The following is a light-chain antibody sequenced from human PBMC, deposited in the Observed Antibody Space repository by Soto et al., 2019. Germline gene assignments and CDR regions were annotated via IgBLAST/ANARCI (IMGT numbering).Light chain of an antibody. CDR2: GNS. J-gene: IGLJ3*02. Sequence: QSVLTQPPSVSAAPGQKVSISCSGSDSNIGVNYVSWYHQIAGTAPKLLIYGNSNRPSGVPDRFSGSKSGTSASLAINGLQAEDEAHYYCQSYDNSLSGSWVFGGGTKLTVL. V-gene: IGLV1-40*01. CDR1: DSNIGVNY. CDR3: QSYDNSLSGSWV.